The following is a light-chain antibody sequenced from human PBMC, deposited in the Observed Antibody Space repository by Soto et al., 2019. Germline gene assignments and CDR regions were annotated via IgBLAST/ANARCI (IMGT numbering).Light chain of an antibody. CDR2: AAS. CDR1: QSVGSSY. Sequence: EIVLTQSPGTLSLSPGERATLSCRASQSVGSSYLAWYQQKPGQAPRLLIYAASSRATGIPDRFSGSGSGTYFILTISRLEPEDFAVYYCQHYGSSFITFGLGTRLEIK. V-gene: IGKV3-20*01. CDR3: QHYGSSFIT. J-gene: IGKJ5*01.